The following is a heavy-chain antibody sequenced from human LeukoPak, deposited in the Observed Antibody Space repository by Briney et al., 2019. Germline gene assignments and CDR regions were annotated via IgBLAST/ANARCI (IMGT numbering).Heavy chain of an antibody. D-gene: IGHD5-12*01. Sequence: SETLSLTCTVSGGSISSYYWSWIRQPPGKGLERIGHMYYRGSTSHNPSLKSRVTLSIDTSKNQFSLKLSSVTAADTAVYYCARQGGNDSPWADWGQGTLVTVSS. CDR2: MYYRGST. V-gene: IGHV4-59*08. CDR1: GGSISSYY. J-gene: IGHJ4*02. CDR3: ARQGGNDSPWAD.